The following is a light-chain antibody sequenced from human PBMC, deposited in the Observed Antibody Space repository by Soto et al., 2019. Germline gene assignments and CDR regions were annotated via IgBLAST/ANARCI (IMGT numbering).Light chain of an antibody. J-gene: IGKJ4*01. V-gene: IGKV3-20*01. CDR3: QQYDSSPIT. Sequence: EIVLTQSPGTLSLSPGERATLSCRASQSVSSNYLAWYQQKPGQAPRLLIYGASNRATGIPDRFSGSGSGTDLTLTISRLEPEDFAVYYCQQYDSSPITFGGGTKVEIK. CDR2: GAS. CDR1: QSVSSNY.